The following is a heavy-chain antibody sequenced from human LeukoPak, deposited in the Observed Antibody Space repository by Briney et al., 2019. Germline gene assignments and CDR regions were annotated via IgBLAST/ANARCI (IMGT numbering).Heavy chain of an antibody. CDR2: TYYRSKWYN. D-gene: IGHD1-7*01. V-gene: IGHV6-1*01. Sequence: SQTLSLTCALSGDSVSSNSAAWNWIRQSPSRGLEWLGRTYYRSKWYNDYAVSVKSRITINPDTSKNQFSLQLNSVTPEDTAVYYCARDGLNWNYRGAGGYYFDYWGQGTLVTVSS. CDR3: ARDGLNWNYRGAGGYYFDY. J-gene: IGHJ4*02. CDR1: GDSVSSNSAA.